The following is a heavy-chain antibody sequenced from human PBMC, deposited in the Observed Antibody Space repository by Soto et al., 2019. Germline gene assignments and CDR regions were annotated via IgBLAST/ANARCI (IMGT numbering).Heavy chain of an antibody. Sequence: QMQLVQSGPEVKKPGTSVKVSCKASGFTFSSSAMQWVRQARGQRLEWIGWIVVGSGNTNYAQKFQERVTITRDMSTSTAYMQLSSLRSEETAVYYCAAGHCSRPICYSLDYWGQGSLVTVSS. CDR1: GFTFSSSA. CDR3: AAGHCSRPICYSLDY. CDR2: IVVGSGNT. V-gene: IGHV1-58*02. J-gene: IGHJ4*02. D-gene: IGHD2-2*01.